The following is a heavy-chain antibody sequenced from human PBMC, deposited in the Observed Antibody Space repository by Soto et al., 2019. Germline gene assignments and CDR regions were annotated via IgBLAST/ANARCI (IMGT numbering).Heavy chain of an antibody. V-gene: IGHV3-30-3*01. CDR2: ISFNTNDK. CDR1: GFIFSSYS. Sequence: QPGGSLRLSCAASGFIFSSYSMHWVRQAPGKGLEWVALISFNTNDKYYADSVKGRFTISRDNSKNTLYLQMNSLRGEDTAVYYCARGSPHTGNFYFDYWGQGTLVTVSS. J-gene: IGHJ4*02. CDR3: ARGSPHTGNFYFDY. D-gene: IGHD2-8*02.